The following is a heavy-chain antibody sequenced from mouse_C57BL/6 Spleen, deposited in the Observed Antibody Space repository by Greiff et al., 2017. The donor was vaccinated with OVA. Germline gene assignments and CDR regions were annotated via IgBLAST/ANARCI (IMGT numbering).Heavy chain of an antibody. D-gene: IGHD1-1*01. CDR2: IYPGDGDT. Sequence: VQLQQSGPELVKPGASVKISCKASGYAFSSSWMNWVKQRPGKGLEWIGRIYPGDGDTNYNGKFKGKATLTADKSSSTAYMQLSSLTSEDSAVYFCAGYYYGSSYPGAYWGQGTLVTVSA. J-gene: IGHJ3*01. V-gene: IGHV1-82*01. CDR1: GYAFSSSW. CDR3: AGYYYGSSYPGAY.